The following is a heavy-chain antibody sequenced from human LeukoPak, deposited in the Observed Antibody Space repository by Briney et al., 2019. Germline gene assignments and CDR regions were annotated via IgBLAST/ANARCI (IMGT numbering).Heavy chain of an antibody. V-gene: IGHV1-18*01. CDR1: GYTFTSYG. J-gene: IGHJ4*02. CDR2: ISAYNGNT. Sequence: ASVKVSCKASGYTFTSYGISWVRQAPGQGLEWMGWISAYNGNTNYAQKLQDRVNKTTDTFKSTAYMELRSLRSDDPAVYYCARVQYDILTGYYRALYFDYWGQGTLVTVSS. D-gene: IGHD3-9*01. CDR3: ARVQYDILTGYYRALYFDY.